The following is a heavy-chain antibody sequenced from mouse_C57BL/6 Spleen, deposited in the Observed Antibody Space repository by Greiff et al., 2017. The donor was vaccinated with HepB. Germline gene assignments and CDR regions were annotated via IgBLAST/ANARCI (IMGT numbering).Heavy chain of an antibody. J-gene: IGHJ4*01. D-gene: IGHD1-1*01. V-gene: IGHV5-4*03. CDR1: GFTFSSYA. Sequence: DVMLVESGGGLVKPGGSLKLSCAASGFTFSSYAMSWVRQTPEKRLEWVANISDGGSYTYYPDNVKGRFTISRDNAKNNLYLQMSHLKSEDTAMYYCARDRGDYSSSYSYAMDYWGQRASVNVSS. CDR2: ISDGGSYT. CDR3: ARDRGDYSSSYSYAMDY.